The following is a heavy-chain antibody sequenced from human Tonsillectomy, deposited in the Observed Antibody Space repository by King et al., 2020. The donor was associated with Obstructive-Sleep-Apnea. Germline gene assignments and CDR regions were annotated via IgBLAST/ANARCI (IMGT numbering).Heavy chain of an antibody. V-gene: IGHV3-23*04. Sequence: VQLVESGGGLGQPGGSLRLSCAASGFIFSSYVMSWVRQAPGKGLEWVSTISGGSVGTYYAASVKGRFTISRDTSKNTLYLQMNGLRVDDTAVYYCAKDRSLSTRPAFFDYWGQGTLVTVSS. CDR1: GFIFSSYV. CDR3: AKDRSLSTRPAFFDY. CDR2: ISGGSVGT. J-gene: IGHJ4*02. D-gene: IGHD6-6*01.